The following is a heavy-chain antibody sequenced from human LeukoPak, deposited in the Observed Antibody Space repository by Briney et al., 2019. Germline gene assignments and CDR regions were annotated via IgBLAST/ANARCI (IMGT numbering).Heavy chain of an antibody. CDR2: IRYDGSNK. CDR3: AKIDQPPSQH. CDR1: GFTFSSYG. J-gene: IGHJ1*01. V-gene: IGHV3-30*02. D-gene: IGHD2-2*01. Sequence: GGSLRLSCSASGFTFSSYGMHWVRQAPGKGLEWVAFIRYDGSNKYYADSVKGRFTISRDNSKNTLYLQMNSLRAEDTAVYHCAKIDQPPSQHWGQGTLVTVSS.